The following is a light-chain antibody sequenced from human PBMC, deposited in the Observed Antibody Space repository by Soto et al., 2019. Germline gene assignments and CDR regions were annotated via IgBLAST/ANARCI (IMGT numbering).Light chain of an antibody. CDR1: SSNIGRNP. V-gene: IGLV1-44*01. Sequence: QSVLTQPPSASGTPGQSVTISCSGGSSNIGRNPVSWYQHVPGTAPKLLIHTNTQRPLGVPVRFSGSKSGTSASLAISGLQSEDEADYYCAAWDDTFYVFGSGTKLTVL. J-gene: IGLJ1*01. CDR3: AAWDDTFYV. CDR2: TNT.